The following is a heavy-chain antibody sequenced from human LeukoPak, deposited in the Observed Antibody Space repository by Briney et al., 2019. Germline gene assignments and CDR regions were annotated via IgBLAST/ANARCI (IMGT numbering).Heavy chain of an antibody. V-gene: IGHV3-7*01. Sequence: GGSLRLSCAASGFALSTYWMDWVRQAPGKGLEWVGNINQDGSVKHYVDSVRGRFTISRDNARNSVYLQMNALRVEDTAVYYCTRGFVFWGQGTLVTASS. CDR3: TRGFVF. J-gene: IGHJ4*02. D-gene: IGHD3-3*01. CDR1: GFALSTYW. CDR2: INQDGSVK.